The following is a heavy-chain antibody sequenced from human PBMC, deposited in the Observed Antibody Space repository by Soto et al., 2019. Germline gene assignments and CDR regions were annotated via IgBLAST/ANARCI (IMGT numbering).Heavy chain of an antibody. CDR2: IYYSGST. Sequence: SLTCTVSGGSISSSSYYWGWIRQPPGKGLEWIGSIYYSGSTYYNPSLKSRVTISVDTSKNQFSLKMSSVTAADTAVYYCARRYCSGGSCYSSWFDPWGQGTLVTVSS. D-gene: IGHD2-15*01. CDR3: ARRYCSGGSCYSSWFDP. J-gene: IGHJ5*02. V-gene: IGHV4-39*01. CDR1: GGSISSSSYY.